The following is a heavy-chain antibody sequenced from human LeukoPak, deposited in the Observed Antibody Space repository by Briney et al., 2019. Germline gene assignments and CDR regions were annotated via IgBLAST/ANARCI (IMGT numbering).Heavy chain of an antibody. D-gene: IGHD3-16*01. V-gene: IGHV3-7*01. CDR2: LSKDSSER. Sequence: GGSLRLSCVGSGITNYWMTWVRQAPGRGLESVANLSKDSSERYYLDSVKGRFTISRDNTKSSLFLQMNSLRVEDTGIYYCATDLNWVAYWGQGARVTVSS. CDR3: ATDLNWVAY. J-gene: IGHJ4*02. CDR1: GITNYW.